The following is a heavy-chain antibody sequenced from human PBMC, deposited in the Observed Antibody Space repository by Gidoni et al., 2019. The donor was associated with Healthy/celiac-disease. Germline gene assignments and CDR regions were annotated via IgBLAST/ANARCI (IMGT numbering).Heavy chain of an antibody. D-gene: IGHD3-9*01. Sequence: QVQLVQSGAEVKKPGSSVKVSCKASGGTFSSYAISWVRQAPGQGLEWMGGIIPIFGTANYAQKFQGRVTITADESTSTAYMELSSLRSEDTAVYYRARDEDILTGYGPYYYYYMDVWGKGTTVTVSS. V-gene: IGHV1-69*01. CDR1: GGTFSSYA. J-gene: IGHJ6*03. CDR3: ARDEDILTGYGPYYYYYMDV. CDR2: IIPIFGTA.